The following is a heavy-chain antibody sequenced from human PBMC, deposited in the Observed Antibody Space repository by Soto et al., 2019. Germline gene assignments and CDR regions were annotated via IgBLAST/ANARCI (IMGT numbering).Heavy chain of an antibody. D-gene: IGHD3-16*01. CDR2: FKSKTDGGTM. V-gene: IGHV3-15*01. CDR1: GFTFSNAW. CDR3: VPRKGGPFT. J-gene: IGHJ4*02. Sequence: GGSLRLSXAASGFTFSNAWMSWVRQAPGKGLEWVGRFKSKTDGGTMDYAAPVKGRFTISRDDSKHTLYLQMNSLKSEDTAVYYCVPRKGGPFTWGPGTLVTVSS.